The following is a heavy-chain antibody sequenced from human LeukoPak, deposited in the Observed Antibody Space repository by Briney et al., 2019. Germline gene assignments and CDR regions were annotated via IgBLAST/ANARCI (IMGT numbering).Heavy chain of an antibody. CDR1: GYTFTSYG. CDR3: ARWGQQLVRDYYYGMDV. Sequence: ASVKVSKASGYTFTSYGISWVRQAPGQGLEWMGWISAYNGNTNYAQKLQGRVTMTTDTSTSTAYMELRSLRSDDTAVYYCARWGQQLVRDYYYGMDVWGQGITVTVSS. D-gene: IGHD6-13*01. CDR2: ISAYNGNT. V-gene: IGHV1-18*01. J-gene: IGHJ6*02.